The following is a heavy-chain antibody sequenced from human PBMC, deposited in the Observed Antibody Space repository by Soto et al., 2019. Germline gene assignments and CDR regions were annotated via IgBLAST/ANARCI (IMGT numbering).Heavy chain of an antibody. D-gene: IGHD1-1*01. J-gene: IGHJ4*02. Sequence: EVQLLESGGDLVQWGGSLRLSCAASGFTFSTYDMSWARQAPGKGLEWVSSTTYSGSSTYYAGSVKGRFSISRDNSKNTLYLQLNSLRAEDTAIYYCAKGGISSTGLEYWGQGTLVTVSS. V-gene: IGHV3-23*01. CDR1: GFTFSTYD. CDR3: AKGGISSTGLEY. CDR2: TTYSGSST.